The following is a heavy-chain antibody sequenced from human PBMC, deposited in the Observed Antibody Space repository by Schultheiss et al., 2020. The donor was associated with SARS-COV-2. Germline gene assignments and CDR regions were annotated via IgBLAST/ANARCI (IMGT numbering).Heavy chain of an antibody. D-gene: IGHD4-23*01. V-gene: IGHV4-38-2*02. J-gene: IGHJ1*01. Sequence: GSLRLSCTVSGYSISSGYYWGWIRQPPGKGLEWIGSIYHSGSTYYNPSLKSRVTISVDTSKNQFSLKLSSVTAADTAVYYCARAVPPPLTPRVEVYFQHWGQGTLVTVSS. CDR1: GYSISSGYY. CDR3: ARAVPPPLTPRVEVYFQH. CDR2: IYHSGST.